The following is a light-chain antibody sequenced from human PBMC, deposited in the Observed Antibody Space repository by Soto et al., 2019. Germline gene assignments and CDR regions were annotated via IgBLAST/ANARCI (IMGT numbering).Light chain of an antibody. CDR3: SSYTSSSVWV. J-gene: IGLJ3*02. CDR2: DVS. CDR1: SSDVGGYNY. V-gene: IGLV2-14*01. Sequence: QSALTQPASVSGSPGQSITISCTGASSDVGGYNYVSWYQQHPGKAPQLMIYDVSNRPSGVSNRFSGSKFGNTASLTISGLQAEDEADYYCSSYTSSSVWVFGGGTKVTVL.